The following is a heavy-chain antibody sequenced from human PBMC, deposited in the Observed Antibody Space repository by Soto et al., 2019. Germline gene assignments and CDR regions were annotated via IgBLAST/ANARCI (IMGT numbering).Heavy chain of an antibody. Sequence: PGESLKISCKGSGYSFTSYWIGWVRQMPGKGLEWMGIIYPGDSDTRYSPSFQGQVTISADKSISTAYLQWSSLKASDTAMYYCARQGRYSDSSGLDYYYGMDVWGQGTTVTVSS. J-gene: IGHJ6*02. CDR2: IYPGDSDT. CDR1: GYSFTSYW. CDR3: ARQGRYSDSSGLDYYYGMDV. V-gene: IGHV5-51*01. D-gene: IGHD3-22*01.